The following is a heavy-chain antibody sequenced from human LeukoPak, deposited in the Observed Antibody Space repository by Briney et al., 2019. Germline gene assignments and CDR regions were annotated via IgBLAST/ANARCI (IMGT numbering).Heavy chain of an antibody. CDR1: GGSISSSSYY. CDR3: ARRVTTHYYYYGMDV. Sequence: PSETLSLTCTVSGGSISSSSYYWGWIRQPPGKGLEWIGSIYYSGSTYYNPSLKSRVTISVDTSKNQFSLKLSSVTAADTAVYYCARRVTTHYYYYGMDVWGQGTTVTVSS. CDR2: IYYSGST. V-gene: IGHV4-39*01. J-gene: IGHJ6*02. D-gene: IGHD1-26*01.